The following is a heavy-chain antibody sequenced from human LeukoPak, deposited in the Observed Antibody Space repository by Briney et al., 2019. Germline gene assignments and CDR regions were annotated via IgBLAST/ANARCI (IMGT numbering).Heavy chain of an antibody. J-gene: IGHJ6*03. D-gene: IGHD2-2*01. CDR1: GFTFSSYG. CDR2: IRYDGSNK. V-gene: IGHV3-30*02. Sequence: GGSLRLSCAASGFTFSSYGMHWVRQAPGKGLEWVAFIRYDGSNKYYADSVKGRFTISRDNSKNTLYLQMNSLRAEDTAVYYCAKDHCSSTSCYFYYYYYMDVWGKGTTVTVSS. CDR3: AKDHCSSTSCYFYYYYYMDV.